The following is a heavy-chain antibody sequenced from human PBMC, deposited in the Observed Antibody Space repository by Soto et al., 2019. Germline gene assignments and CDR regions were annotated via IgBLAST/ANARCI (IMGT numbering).Heavy chain of an antibody. V-gene: IGHV1-69*13. CDR2: IIPIFGTA. D-gene: IGHD1-26*01. J-gene: IGHJ4*02. Sequence: ASVKVSCKASGGTFSSYAISWVRQAPGQGLEWMGGIIPIFGTANYAQKFQGRVTITADESTSTAYMELSSLRSEDTAVYYCAARRRGGSYYLDDWGQGTRVTVSS. CDR3: AARRRGGSYYLDD. CDR1: GGTFSSYA.